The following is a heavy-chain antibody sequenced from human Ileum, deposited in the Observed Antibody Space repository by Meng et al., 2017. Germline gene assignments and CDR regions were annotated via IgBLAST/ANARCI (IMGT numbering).Heavy chain of an antibody. J-gene: IGHJ4*02. V-gene: IGHV1-46*01. CDR2: INPGIGAT. Sequence: QVQLVQSGAEVKKPGASVKLSCKASGHSVSSSYMHWVRQAPGQGLEWMGIINPGIGATIYAQKFQGRLSVTRDTSTNTVYMELNTLGSDDTAVYYCARALEYWGPGTLVTVSS. CDR1: GHSVSSSY. CDR3: ARALEY.